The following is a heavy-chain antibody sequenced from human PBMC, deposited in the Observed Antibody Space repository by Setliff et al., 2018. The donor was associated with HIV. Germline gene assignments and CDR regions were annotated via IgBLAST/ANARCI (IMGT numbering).Heavy chain of an antibody. D-gene: IGHD4-4*01. CDR2: INHSGST. Sequence: LSLTCAVDVGSFTNYFWNWIRQPPGKGLEWIGEINHSGSTNYNPSLKGRVVMSVDTSKRQFSLSLNSVTAADTAVYYCAKDPSSSTVTLYYFDYWGQGTLVTVSS. CDR3: AKDPSSSTVTLYYFDY. CDR1: VGSFTNYF. V-gene: IGHV4-34*01. J-gene: IGHJ4*02.